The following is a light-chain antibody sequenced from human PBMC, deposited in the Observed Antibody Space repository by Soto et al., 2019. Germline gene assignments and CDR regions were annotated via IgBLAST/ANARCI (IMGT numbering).Light chain of an antibody. V-gene: IGKV3-11*01. CDR1: QSFRGL. Sequence: EVVLTQSPVTLSLSPGERATLSCRASQSFRGLLAWYQQKAGQAPRLLIYDAYNRATGIPPRFSGSGSGTDFTLTISSLETEDSAVYDCQQRHMWPITFGQGTRLEIK. CDR2: DAY. J-gene: IGKJ5*01. CDR3: QQRHMWPIT.